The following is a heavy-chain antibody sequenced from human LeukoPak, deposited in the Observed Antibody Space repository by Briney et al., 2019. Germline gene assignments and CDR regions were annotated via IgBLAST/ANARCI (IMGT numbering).Heavy chain of an antibody. CDR3: ARQIASAGTAGFDF. Sequence: SETLSLTCTVSGGSISSYYWSWIRQPAGKGLEWIGRIYSTGSTNSNPSLKSRVTMSVDTSKNQFSLRLRSVTAAGTAVYYCARQIASAGTAGFDFWGQGALVTVSS. CDR1: GGSISSYY. V-gene: IGHV4-4*07. D-gene: IGHD6-13*01. CDR2: IYSTGST. J-gene: IGHJ4*02.